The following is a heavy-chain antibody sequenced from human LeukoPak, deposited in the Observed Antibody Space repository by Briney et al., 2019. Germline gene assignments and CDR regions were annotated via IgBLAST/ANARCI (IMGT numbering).Heavy chain of an antibody. CDR3: ARYYSNYYYGMDV. CDR1: GGSISSYY. Sequence: PSETLSLTCTVSGGSISSYYWSWIRQPPGKGLEWIGYIYYSGSTYYNPSLKSRVTISVDTSKNQFSLKLSSVTAADTAVYYCARYYSNYYYGMDVWGQGTTVTVSS. V-gene: IGHV4-59*06. J-gene: IGHJ6*02. D-gene: IGHD4-11*01. CDR2: IYYSGST.